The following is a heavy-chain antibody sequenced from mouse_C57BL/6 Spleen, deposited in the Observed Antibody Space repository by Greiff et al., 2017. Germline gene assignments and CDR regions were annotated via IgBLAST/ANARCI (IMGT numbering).Heavy chain of an antibody. V-gene: IGHV8-12*01. J-gene: IGHJ1*03. Sequence: QVTLKECGPGILQSSQTLSLTCSFSGFSLSTSGMGVSWLRQPSGKGLEWLAHIYWDDDKRYNPSLKSRLTISKDTSRNQVFLKITSVDTADTATYYCARSGGIHWYFDVWGTGTTVTVSS. CDR1: GFSLSTSGMG. CDR2: IYWDDDK. CDR3: ARSGGIHWYFDV.